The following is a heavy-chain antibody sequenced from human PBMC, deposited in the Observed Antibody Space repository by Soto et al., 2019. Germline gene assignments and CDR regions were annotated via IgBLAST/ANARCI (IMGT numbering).Heavy chain of an antibody. CDR3: ARDFTKSSSWPYYFDY. Sequence: QVQLVQSGAEVKKPGASVKVSCKASGYTFTTYGISWVRQAPGQGLEWMGWISAYSGSTKFAQKLQGRVTMTTDTSTTTAYMELRSLTSDDRPVYYCARDFTKSSSWPYYFDYWGQGTLVTVSS. CDR1: GYTFTTYG. J-gene: IGHJ4*02. CDR2: ISAYSGST. V-gene: IGHV1-18*01. D-gene: IGHD6-13*01.